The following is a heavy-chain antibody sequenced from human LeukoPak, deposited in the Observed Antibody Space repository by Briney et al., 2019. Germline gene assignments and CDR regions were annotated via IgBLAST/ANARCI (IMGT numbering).Heavy chain of an antibody. CDR3: ARDVLLAYYYDSSGYYPFDY. D-gene: IGHD3-22*01. J-gene: IGHJ4*02. CDR2: ISAYNGNT. Sequence: ASVKVSCKASGGTFSSYAISWVRQAPGQGLEWMGWISAYNGNTNYAQKLQGRVTMTTDTSTSTAYMELRSLRSDDTAVYYCARDVLLAYYYDSSGYYPFDYWGQGTLVTASS. CDR1: GGTFSSYA. V-gene: IGHV1-18*01.